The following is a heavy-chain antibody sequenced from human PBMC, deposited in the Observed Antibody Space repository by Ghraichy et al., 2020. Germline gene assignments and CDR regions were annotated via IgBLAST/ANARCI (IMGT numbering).Heavy chain of an antibody. CDR2: IRSQSDGETT. J-gene: IGHJ4*02. Sequence: GGSLRLPCVASGFNFNTAWMGWVRQAPGKGPEWIGRIRSQSDGETTEYGPLVKGKFIISRDDSKNALFLQMAGLQSDDTAMYYCCTLKALRFPDSWGQGT. D-gene: IGHD5/OR15-5a*01. V-gene: IGHV3-15*01. CDR3: CTLKALRFPDS. CDR1: GFNFNTAW.